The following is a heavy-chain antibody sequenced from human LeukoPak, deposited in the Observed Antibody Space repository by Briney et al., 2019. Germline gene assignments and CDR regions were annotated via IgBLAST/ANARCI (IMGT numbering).Heavy chain of an antibody. V-gene: IGHV4-59*01. Sequence: SETLSLTCAVYGGSFSGYYWSWIRQPPGKGLEWIGYIYYSGSTNYTPSLKSRVTISVDTSKNQFSLKLSSVTAADTAVYYCARASTYYYDSRRSDWFDPWGQGTLVTVSS. CDR3: ARASTYYYDSRRSDWFDP. J-gene: IGHJ5*02. CDR2: IYYSGST. D-gene: IGHD3-22*01. CDR1: GGSFSGYY.